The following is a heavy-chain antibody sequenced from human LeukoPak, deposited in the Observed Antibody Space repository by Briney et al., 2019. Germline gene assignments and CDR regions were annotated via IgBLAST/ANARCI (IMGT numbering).Heavy chain of an antibody. CDR2: MLHTGSA. D-gene: IGHD3-22*01. Sequence: PSETLSLTCTVSGDSMTTYYWSWVRQPPGKGLEWIGYMLHTGSANYNPSLKRRVSFSIDTSKNVFSLNLTSVTAADTAVYFCARSAYFDSSGFYTGQAASFHQWGQGTLVTASP. J-gene: IGHJ1*01. CDR1: GDSMTTYY. V-gene: IGHV4-59*01. CDR3: ARSAYFDSSGFYTGQAASFHQ.